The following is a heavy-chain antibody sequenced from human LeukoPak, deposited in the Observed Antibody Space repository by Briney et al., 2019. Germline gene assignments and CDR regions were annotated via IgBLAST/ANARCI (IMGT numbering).Heavy chain of an antibody. V-gene: IGHV4-30-4*07. CDR2: IYYSGST. CDR1: GGSISSGGYS. Sequence: SQTLSLTCAVSGGSISSGGYSWSWIRQPPGKGLEWIGYIYYSGSTYYNPSLKSRVTISVDTSKNQFSLKLSSVTAADTAVYYCARDSGYSSGWYIDYWGQGTLVTVSS. CDR3: ARDSGYSSGWYIDY. D-gene: IGHD6-19*01. J-gene: IGHJ4*02.